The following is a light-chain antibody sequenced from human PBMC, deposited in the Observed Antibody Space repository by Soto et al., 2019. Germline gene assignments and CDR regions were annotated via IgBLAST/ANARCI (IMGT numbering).Light chain of an antibody. J-gene: IGKJ1*01. CDR1: QSVDKY. CDR3: QQRGNRPPWT. Sequence: EIVMTQSPATLSLSPGERATLSCRASQSVDKYLVWYQQKPGQAPRLLIYDASNRATGIPARFSGSGSGTDFTLTISSLEPEDFAVYYCQQRGNRPPWTIGQGTKVDSK. V-gene: IGKV3-11*01. CDR2: DAS.